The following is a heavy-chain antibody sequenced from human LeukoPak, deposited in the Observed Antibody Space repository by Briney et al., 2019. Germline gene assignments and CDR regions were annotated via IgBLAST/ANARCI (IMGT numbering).Heavy chain of an antibody. J-gene: IGHJ6*03. CDR2: INHSGST. D-gene: IGHD3-3*01. Sequence: SETLSLTCAVYGGSFSGYYWSWIRQPPGKGLEWIGEINHSGSTNYNPSLKSRVTISVDTSKNQFSLKLSSVTAADTAVYYCARGSNRLRFLEWLSKYYYYMDVWGKGTTVTVSS. CDR1: GGSFSGYY. V-gene: IGHV4-34*01. CDR3: ARGSNRLRFLEWLSKYYYYMDV.